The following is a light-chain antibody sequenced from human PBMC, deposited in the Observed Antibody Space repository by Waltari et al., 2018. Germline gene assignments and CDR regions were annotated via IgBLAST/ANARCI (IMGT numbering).Light chain of an antibody. J-gene: IGLJ3*02. CDR1: TGAVSDTNF. Sequence: QTVVTQEASLTVSPGRTVTLTCASSTGAVSDTNFPSWFQQRPGQAPRTLIDGARTKHSRTSERFSGDLRGGKAALTISSVQPEDEADYFCLLYYEGIRVVGGGTKLTVL. CDR3: LLYYEGIRV. V-gene: IGLV7-43*01. CDR2: GAR.